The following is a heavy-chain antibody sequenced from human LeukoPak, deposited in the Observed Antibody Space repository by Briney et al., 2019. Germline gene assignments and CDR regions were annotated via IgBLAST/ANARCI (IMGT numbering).Heavy chain of an antibody. Sequence: GGSLRLSCVASEFTFSDYAMSWVRQAPGKGLEWVSAITGSGGSTYYADSVKGRFTISRDNSKNTLYLQMNSLRADDTVVYYCAKGKDCWGQGTLVTVSS. CDR1: EFTFSDYA. CDR2: ITGSGGST. CDR3: AKGKDC. V-gene: IGHV3-23*01. J-gene: IGHJ4*02.